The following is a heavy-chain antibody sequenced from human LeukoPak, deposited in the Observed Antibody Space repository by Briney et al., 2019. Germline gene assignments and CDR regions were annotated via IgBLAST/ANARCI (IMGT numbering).Heavy chain of an antibody. CDR1: GYTFTCYY. CDR3: ARDSGMVRGTVDY. D-gene: IGHD3-10*01. Sequence: ASVKVSCKSSGYTFTCYYMYWARQAPGQGLEWMGIINPSGGSTSCAQKFQGRVTMTRDTSTSTVYMELSSLRSEDTAVYYCARDSGMVRGTVDYWGQGTLVTVSS. V-gene: IGHV1-46*01. J-gene: IGHJ4*02. CDR2: INPSGGST.